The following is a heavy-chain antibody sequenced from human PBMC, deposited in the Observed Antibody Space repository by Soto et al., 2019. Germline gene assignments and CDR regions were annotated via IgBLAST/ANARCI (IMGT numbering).Heavy chain of an antibody. D-gene: IGHD5-12*01. J-gene: IGHJ6*02. CDR3: ARCSGGYTYYYGMDV. CDR1: GFTFSSYG. CDR2: IWYDGSNK. Sequence: HPGGSLRLSCAASGFTFSSYGMHWVRQAPGKGLEWVAVIWYDGSNKYYADSVKGRFTISRDNSKNTLYLQMNSLRAEDTAVYYCARCSGGYTYYYGMDVWGQGTTVTVSS. V-gene: IGHV3-33*01.